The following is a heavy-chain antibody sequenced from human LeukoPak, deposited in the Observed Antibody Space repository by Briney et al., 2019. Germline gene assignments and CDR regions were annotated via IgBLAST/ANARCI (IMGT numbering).Heavy chain of an antibody. D-gene: IGHD3-22*01. Sequence: GGSLRLSCAASGFTFSSYGTHWVRQAPGKGLEWVAFISNHGSTTYYADSVKGRSTISRDNSKNTLYLQMDSLLVDDTAVYYCAKDRLSGYDSSGYYYGLDYWGQGTLVTVSS. CDR3: AKDRLSGYDSSGYYYGLDY. CDR2: ISNHGSTT. J-gene: IGHJ4*02. V-gene: IGHV3-30*02. CDR1: GFTFSSYG.